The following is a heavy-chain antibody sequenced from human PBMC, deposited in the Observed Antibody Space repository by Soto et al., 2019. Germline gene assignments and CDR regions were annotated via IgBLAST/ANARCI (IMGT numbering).Heavy chain of an antibody. CDR1: GGSISSYY. CDR2: IYYSGST. V-gene: IGHV4-59*08. Sequence: SETLSLTCTVSGGSISSYYWSWIRQPPGKGLEWIGNIYYSGSTNYNPSLKSRVTISVDTSKNQFSLKLSSVTAADTAVYYCASRVIAVAGTITNWFDPWGQGTLVTVSS. J-gene: IGHJ5*02. D-gene: IGHD6-19*01. CDR3: ASRVIAVAGTITNWFDP.